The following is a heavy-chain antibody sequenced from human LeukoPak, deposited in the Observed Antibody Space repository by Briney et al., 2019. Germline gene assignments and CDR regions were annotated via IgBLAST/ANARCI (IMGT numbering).Heavy chain of an antibody. J-gene: IGHJ4*02. V-gene: IGHV4-39*01. CDR2: IHYSGST. CDR1: GVSISSPTYY. Sequence: SETLSLTCTVSGVSISSPTYYWAWLRQPPGQELEWIKTIHYSGSTYDNPSLKSRFNMSVDTSKNQFFLKLSSVTAADTAVYYCARLGGYHDPPDYWGQGTLVTVSS. CDR3: ARLGGYHDPPDY. D-gene: IGHD3-16*02.